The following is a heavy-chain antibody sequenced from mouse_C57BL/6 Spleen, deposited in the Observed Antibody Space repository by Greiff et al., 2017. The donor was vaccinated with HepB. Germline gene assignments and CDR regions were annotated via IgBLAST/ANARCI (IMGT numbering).Heavy chain of an antibody. V-gene: IGHV1-74*01. J-gene: IGHJ1*03. CDR1: GYTFTSYW. CDR2: IHPSDSDT. CDR3: SIEGDTPCWYFDV. Sequence: VQLQQSGAELVKPGASVKVSCKASGYTFTSYWMYWVKQRPGQGLEWIGRIHPSDSDTNYNQKFKGKATLTVDKSASTAYMQLSSLTSEDAAVYYCSIEGDTPCWYFDVWGTGTTVTVSS.